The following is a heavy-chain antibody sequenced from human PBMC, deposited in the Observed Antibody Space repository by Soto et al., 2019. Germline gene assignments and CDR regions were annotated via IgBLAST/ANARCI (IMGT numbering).Heavy chain of an antibody. J-gene: IGHJ4*02. CDR1: GFTVSSNY. V-gene: IGHV3-53*01. D-gene: IGHD1-26*01. CDR3: ARVGYSGSYYYGLVEAPIDY. CDR2: IYSGGST. Sequence: SGGSLRLSCAASGFTVSSNYMSWVRQAPGKGLEWVSVIYSGGSTYYADSVKGRFTISRDNSKNTLYLQMNSLRAEDTVVYYCARVGYSGSYYYGLVEAPIDYWGQGTLVTVSS.